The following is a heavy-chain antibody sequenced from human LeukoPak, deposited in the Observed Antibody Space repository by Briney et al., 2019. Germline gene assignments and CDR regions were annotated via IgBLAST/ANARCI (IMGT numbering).Heavy chain of an antibody. CDR2: VSGSGGST. CDR1: GFTFINYA. J-gene: IGHJ4*02. D-gene: IGHD5-18*01. V-gene: IGHV3-23*01. Sequence: PGGSLRLSCAASGFTFINYALSWVRQAPGKGLEWVSTVSGSGGSTYYRDSVKGRFTVSRDNSKNSIYLQMNSLRADDTAMYYCAKAGGYSYRYYFDYWGQGTLVTVSS. CDR3: AKAGGYSYRYYFDY.